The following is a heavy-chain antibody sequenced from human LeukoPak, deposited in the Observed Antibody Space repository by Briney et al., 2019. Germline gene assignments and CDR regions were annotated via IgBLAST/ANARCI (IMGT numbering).Heavy chain of an antibody. J-gene: IGHJ6*03. CDR1: GYTFTDYY. Sequence: ASVKVSCKASGYTFTDYYMHCVRQAPGQGLEWMGWINPNSGGTNYAQKFQGRVTMTRDTSTSTVYMELSSLRSEDTAVYYCARGAGRYYYYYMDVWGKGTTVTVSS. CDR3: ARGAGRYYYYYMDV. V-gene: IGHV1-2*02. CDR2: INPNSGGT. D-gene: IGHD6-19*01.